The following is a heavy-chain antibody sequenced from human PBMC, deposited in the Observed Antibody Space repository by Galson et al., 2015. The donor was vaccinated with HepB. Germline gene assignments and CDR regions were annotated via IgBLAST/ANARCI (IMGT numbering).Heavy chain of an antibody. CDR1: GFTFDDYA. CDR3: AKDIRPSRPYGYSYGAGTNWFDP. CDR2: ISWNSGSI. V-gene: IGHV3-9*01. J-gene: IGHJ5*02. Sequence: SLRLSCAASGFTFDDYAMHWVRHAPGKGLEWVSGISWNSGSIGYADSVKGRFTISRDNAKNSLYLQMNSLRAEDTALYYCAKDIRPSRPYGYSYGAGTNWFDPWGQGTLVTVSS. D-gene: IGHD5-18*01.